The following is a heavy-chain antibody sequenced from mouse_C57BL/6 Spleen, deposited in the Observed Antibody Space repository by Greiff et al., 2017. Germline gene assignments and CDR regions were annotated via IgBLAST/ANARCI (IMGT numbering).Heavy chain of an antibody. J-gene: IGHJ4*01. CDR2: IYPGDGDT. CDR1: GYAFSSSW. D-gene: IGHD2-1*01. Sequence: VQLQQSGPELVKPGASVKISCKASGYAFSSSWMNWVKQRPGKGLEWIGRIYPGDGDTNYNGKFKGKATLTADKSSSTAYMQLSSLTSEDAAVCYYGGWELTYAMDYWGQGTSVTVSS. CDR3: GGWELTYAMDY. V-gene: IGHV1-82*01.